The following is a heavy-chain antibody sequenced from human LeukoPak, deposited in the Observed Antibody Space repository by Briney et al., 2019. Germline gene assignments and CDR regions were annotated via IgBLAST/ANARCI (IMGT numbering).Heavy chain of an antibody. CDR2: ISGSGGST. CDR1: GFTFSSYA. CDR3: ASTMYTSAPTFDY. V-gene: IGHV3-23*01. D-gene: IGHD6-25*01. Sequence: PGGSLRLSCAASGFTFSSYAMSWVRQAPGKGLEWVSAISGSGGSTYYADSVKGRFTISRDSSINALFLEMNSLRAEDTAVYYCASTMYTSAPTFDYWGQGTLVTVSS. J-gene: IGHJ4*02.